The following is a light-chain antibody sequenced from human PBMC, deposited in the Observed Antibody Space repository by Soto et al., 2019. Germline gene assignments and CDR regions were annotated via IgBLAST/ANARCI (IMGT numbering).Light chain of an antibody. Sequence: DIQMTQSPSTLSASVGDRVTITCRASQSISSWLAWYQQKPGKAPKLLIYKASSLESGVPSRFSGSGSGTEFTLTISTLQSEDFAIYYCQHYNNWPPWTFGQGTKVDNK. V-gene: IGKV1-5*03. CDR1: QSISSW. CDR2: KAS. J-gene: IGKJ1*01. CDR3: QHYNNWPPWT.